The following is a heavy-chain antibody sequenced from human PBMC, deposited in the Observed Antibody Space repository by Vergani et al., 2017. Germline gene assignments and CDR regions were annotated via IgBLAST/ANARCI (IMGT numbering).Heavy chain of an antibody. V-gene: IGHV1-69*01. D-gene: IGHD5-18*01. J-gene: IGHJ5*02. Sequence: QVQLVQSGAEVKKPGASVKVSCKASGYTSSGYYMHWGRQAPGQGLEWMGWINPIFGTANYAQKFQGRVTITADESTSTAYMELSSLRSEDTAVYYCVGFDTGGKWFDPWGQGTLVTVSS. CDR2: INPIFGTA. CDR1: GYTSSGYY. CDR3: VGFDTGGKWFDP.